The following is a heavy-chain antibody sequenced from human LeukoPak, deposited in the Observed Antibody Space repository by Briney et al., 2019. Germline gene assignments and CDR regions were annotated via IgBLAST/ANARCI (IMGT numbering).Heavy chain of an antibody. CDR2: ISGGSGST. CDR3: AKLGGNSNFYYYYMDV. CDR1: GFTFSSYA. D-gene: IGHD4-23*01. Sequence: GGSLRLSCAASGFTFSSYAMSWVRQAPGKGLEWVSTISGGSGSTFFADSVKGRFTISRDSSKGTLYLQMNSLRAEDTAVYSCAKLGGNSNFYYYYMDVWGKGTTVTVSS. J-gene: IGHJ6*03. V-gene: IGHV3-23*01.